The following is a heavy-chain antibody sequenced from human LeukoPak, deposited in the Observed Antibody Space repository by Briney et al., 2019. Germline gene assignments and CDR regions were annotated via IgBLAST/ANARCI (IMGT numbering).Heavy chain of an antibody. V-gene: IGHV4-59*01. CDR3: AREVPDTAMVPL. CDR2: IYSSGNT. D-gene: IGHD5-18*01. CDR1: GGSISGYY. J-gene: IGHJ4*02. Sequence: SETLSLTCTVSGGSISGYYWSWIRQPPGKGLEWIGYIYSSGNTNYNPSLKSRVTISVDTSKNQFSLNLSSVTAADTAVYYCAREVPDTAMVPLWGQGTLVTVSS.